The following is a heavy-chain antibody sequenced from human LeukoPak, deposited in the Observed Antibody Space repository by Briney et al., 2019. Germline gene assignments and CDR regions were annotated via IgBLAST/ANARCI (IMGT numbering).Heavy chain of an antibody. J-gene: IGHJ5*02. Sequence: ASVKVSCKASGYTLTDFYIHWVRQAPGPGLEWMGWINPNSGGTKYAQKFQGRVTLTRDTSISTAYMELSRLRCDDTAVYYCARSYDFWSGPPFDPWGQGTLVTVSS. CDR2: INPNSGGT. CDR3: ARSYDFWSGPPFDP. V-gene: IGHV1-2*02. CDR1: GYTLTDFY. D-gene: IGHD3-3*01.